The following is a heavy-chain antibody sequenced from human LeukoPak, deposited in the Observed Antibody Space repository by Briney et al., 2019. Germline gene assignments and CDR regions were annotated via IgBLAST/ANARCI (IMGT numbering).Heavy chain of an antibody. D-gene: IGHD3-22*01. Sequence: CPVKVSFNSSGGTFSIYAISWVRQAPGQGLEGMGGIIPIFGTANYAQKFQGRVTITADKSTSTAYMELSSLRSEDTAVYYCARGLRTYYYDSSGPRNAFDIWGQGTMVTVSS. CDR2: IIPIFGTA. V-gene: IGHV1-69*06. CDR3: ARGLRTYYYDSSGPRNAFDI. CDR1: GGTFSIYA. J-gene: IGHJ3*02.